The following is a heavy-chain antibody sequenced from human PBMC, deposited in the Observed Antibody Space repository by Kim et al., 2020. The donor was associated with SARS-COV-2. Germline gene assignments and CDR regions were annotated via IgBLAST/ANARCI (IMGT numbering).Heavy chain of an antibody. J-gene: IGHJ4*02. CDR3: ARGVAGYFDY. V-gene: IGHV4-4*02. Sequence: STNYNPSLKGRVTISVDKSKNQFSLKLSSVTAADTAVYYCARGVAGYFDYWGQGTLFTVSS. CDR2: ST. D-gene: IGHD6-19*01.